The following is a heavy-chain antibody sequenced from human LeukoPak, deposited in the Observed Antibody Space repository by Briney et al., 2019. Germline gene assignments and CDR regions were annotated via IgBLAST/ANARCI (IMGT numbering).Heavy chain of an antibody. Sequence: PSETLSLTCTVSGGSISSGGYYWSWIRQHPGKGLEWIGYIYYSESTYYNPSLKSRVIISVDTSKNQFSLKLSSVTAADTAVYYCASCDSSDYYNFDHWGQGTLVTVSS. J-gene: IGHJ4*02. V-gene: IGHV4-31*03. CDR2: IYYSEST. CDR3: ASCDSSDYYNFDH. CDR1: GGSISSGGYY. D-gene: IGHD3-22*01.